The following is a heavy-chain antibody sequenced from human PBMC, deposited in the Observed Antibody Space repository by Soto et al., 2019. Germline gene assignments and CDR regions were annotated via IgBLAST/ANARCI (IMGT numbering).Heavy chain of an antibody. Sequence: QMQLQESGTGLVKPAETLSLTCTVSGGSVSSGNYYWSWIRQPPGKGLDWIGYIYNTGRTNYNPSLKSRVTMSLDTSKRQFSLKMDSVTAADTAIYYCTGMPVTTTNWLDPWGQGPLVIVSS. J-gene: IGHJ5*02. D-gene: IGHD3-22*01. CDR2: IYNTGRT. V-gene: IGHV4-61*01. CDR3: TGMPVTTTNWLDP. CDR1: GGSVSSGNYY.